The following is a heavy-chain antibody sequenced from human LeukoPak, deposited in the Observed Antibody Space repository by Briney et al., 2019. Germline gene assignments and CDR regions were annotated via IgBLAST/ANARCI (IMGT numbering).Heavy chain of an antibody. J-gene: IGHJ4*02. CDR3: ARRRTTKYCSGGSCQPREIVFDY. CDR2: IYTSGST. Sequence: PSETLSLTCTVSGGSISSGSYYWSWIRQPAGKGLEWIGRIYTSGSTNYNPSLKSRVTISVDTSKNQFSLKLSSVTAADTAVYYCARRRTTKYCSGGSCQPREIVFDYWGQGTLVTVSS. CDR1: GGSISSGSYY. V-gene: IGHV4-61*02. D-gene: IGHD2-15*01.